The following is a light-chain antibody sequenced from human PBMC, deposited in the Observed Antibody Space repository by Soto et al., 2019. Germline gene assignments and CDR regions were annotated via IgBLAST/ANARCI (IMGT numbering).Light chain of an antibody. Sequence: QSVLTQPRSVSGSPGQSVTISCTGTSSDVGGYNYVSWYQQHPGKAPKLMIYDVSKRPSGVPDRFSGSKSGNTASLTISGLQAEDEADYYCCSYAGSYPVVFGGGTKVTLL. CDR3: CSYAGSYPVV. CDR2: DVS. J-gene: IGLJ2*01. CDR1: SSDVGGYNY. V-gene: IGLV2-11*01.